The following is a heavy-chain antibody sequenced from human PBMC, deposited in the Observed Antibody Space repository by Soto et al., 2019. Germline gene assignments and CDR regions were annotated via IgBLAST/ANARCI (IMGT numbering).Heavy chain of an antibody. J-gene: IGHJ6*02. CDR2: MNPNSGNT. V-gene: IGHV1-8*01. CDR1: GYTFTSYD. Sequence: ASVKVSCKASGYTFTSYDINWVRQATGQGLEWMGWMNPNSGNTGYAQKFQGRVTMTRNTSISTAYMELSSLRSEDTAVYYCASLRYYDFWSGYYPPAYYYGMDVWGQGTTVTVS. D-gene: IGHD3-3*01. CDR3: ASLRYYDFWSGYYPPAYYYGMDV.